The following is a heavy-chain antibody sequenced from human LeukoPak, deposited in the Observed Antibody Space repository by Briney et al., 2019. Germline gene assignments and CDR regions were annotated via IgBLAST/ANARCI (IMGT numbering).Heavy chain of an antibody. Sequence: ASVKVSCKASGYTFTSYGISWVRQAPGQGLEWMGWISAYNGNTNYAQKLQGRVTMTTDTSTSTAYMELRSLRSDDTAVYYCARDRAPMVRGVISDAFDIWGQGTMVTVSS. CDR3: ARDRAPMVRGVISDAFDI. J-gene: IGHJ3*02. CDR2: ISAYNGNT. CDR1: GYTFTSYG. V-gene: IGHV1-18*01. D-gene: IGHD3-10*01.